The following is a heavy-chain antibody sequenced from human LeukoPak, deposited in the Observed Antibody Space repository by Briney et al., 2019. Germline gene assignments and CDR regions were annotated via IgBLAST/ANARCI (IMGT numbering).Heavy chain of an antibody. V-gene: IGHV4-61*02. CDR1: GGSISSGSYY. J-gene: IGHJ4*02. D-gene: IGHD2-15*01. Sequence: SETLSLTCTVSGGSISSGSYYWSWIRQPAGKGLEWIGRIYTSGSTNYNPSLKSRVTMSVDTSKNQFSLKLSSVTAADTAVYYCARALCSGGSCYSDYFDYWGQGTLVTVSS. CDR2: IYTSGST. CDR3: ARALCSGGSCYSDYFDY.